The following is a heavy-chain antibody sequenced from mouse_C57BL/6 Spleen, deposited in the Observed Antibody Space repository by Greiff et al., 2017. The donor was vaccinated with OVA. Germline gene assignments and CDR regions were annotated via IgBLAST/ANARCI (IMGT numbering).Heavy chain of an antibody. J-gene: IGHJ2*01. CDR3: ARDPSDSSGYDY. V-gene: IGHV5-4*01. D-gene: IGHD3-2*02. Sequence: EVMLVESGGGLVKPGGSLKLSCAASGFTFSSYAMSWVRQTPEKRLEWVATISDGGSYTYYPDNVKGRFTISRDNAKNNLYLQMSHLKSEDTAMYYCARDPSDSSGYDYWGQGTTLTVSS. CDR1: GFTFSSYA. CDR2: ISDGGSYT.